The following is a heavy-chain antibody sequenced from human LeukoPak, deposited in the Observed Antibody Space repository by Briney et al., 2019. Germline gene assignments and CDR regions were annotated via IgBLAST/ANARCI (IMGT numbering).Heavy chain of an antibody. CDR1: GFTFSNYW. J-gene: IGHJ6*02. CDR2: IKSDGSST. V-gene: IGHV3-74*01. D-gene: IGHD2-21*02. CDR3: SRDSLSSCGGDCYSGLDV. Sequence: GGSLRVSCAASGFTFSNYWMHWVRQAPGEALMWVSRIKSDGSSTTYADSVKGRSTISRDNAKNTLYLQMNSLRAEDTAVYYCSRDSLSSCGGDCYSGLDVWGQGTTVTVSS.